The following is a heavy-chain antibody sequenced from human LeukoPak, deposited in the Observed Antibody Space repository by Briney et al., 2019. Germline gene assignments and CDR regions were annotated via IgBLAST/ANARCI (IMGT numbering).Heavy chain of an antibody. CDR3: AREVHYYDSSGYYNWFDP. CDR1: GGSISSYY. Sequence: SETLSLTCTVSGGSISSYYWSWIRQPPGKGLEWIGYIYYSGSTNYNPSLKSGVTISVDTSKNQFSLKLSSVTAADTAVYYCAREVHYYDSSGYYNWFDPWGQGTLVTVSS. V-gene: IGHV4-59*01. D-gene: IGHD3-22*01. J-gene: IGHJ5*02. CDR2: IYYSGST.